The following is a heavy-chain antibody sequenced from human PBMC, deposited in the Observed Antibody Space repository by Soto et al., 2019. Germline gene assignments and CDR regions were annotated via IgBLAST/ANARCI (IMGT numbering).Heavy chain of an antibody. D-gene: IGHD6-19*01. V-gene: IGHV3-23*01. J-gene: IGHJ4*02. CDR2: ISGSGGGT. CDR3: AKAFIPTSGWNFDY. Sequence: VGSLRLSCAASGFTFSSYAMSWVRQAPGKGLEWVSVISGSGGGTYYADSVKGRFTISRDNSKNTLYLQMNSLRAEDTALYYCAKAFIPTSGWNFDYWGQGTLVTVSS. CDR1: GFTFSSYA.